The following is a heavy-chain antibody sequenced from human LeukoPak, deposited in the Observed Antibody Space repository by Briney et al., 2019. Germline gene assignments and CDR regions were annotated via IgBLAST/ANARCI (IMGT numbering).Heavy chain of an antibody. V-gene: IGHV4-39*01. D-gene: IGHD3-10*01. CDR3: ASLFYFGSGSFPTY. CDR1: GGSMNSRSYY. CDR2: IFYTGSA. J-gene: IGHJ4*02. Sequence: PETLPLTCTVSGGSMNSRSYYWGWIRQPPGKGLEFIGSIFYTGSAYYNPSLKSRVSISVDTSKSHFSLNLISVTAADTALYYCASLFYFGSGSFPTYWGLGTLVTVSS.